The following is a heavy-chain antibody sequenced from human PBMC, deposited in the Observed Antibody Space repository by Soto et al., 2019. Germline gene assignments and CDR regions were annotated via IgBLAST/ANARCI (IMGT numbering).Heavy chain of an antibody. D-gene: IGHD1-1*01. CDR1: GYTFTSYY. V-gene: IGHV1-46*01. Sequence: QVQLVQSGAEVKKPGASVKVSCKASGYTFTSYYMHWVRQAPGQGLEWMGIINPSGTTTDYAQKFQGRVTMTTDTSTSTYYIELSSLRTEDPAVDYCARPQIATHDCYGMDVWGQGTAVTVSS. CDR2: INPSGTTT. CDR3: ARPQIATHDCYGMDV. J-gene: IGHJ6*02.